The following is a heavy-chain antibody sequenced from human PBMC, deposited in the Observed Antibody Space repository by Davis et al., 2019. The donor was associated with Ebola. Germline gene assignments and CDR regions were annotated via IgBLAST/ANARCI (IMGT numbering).Heavy chain of an antibody. D-gene: IGHD2-15*01. CDR3: AHLGPQRYCSGGGCHGYLDY. V-gene: IGHV1-69*02. CDR1: PGTFSSYT. J-gene: IGHJ4*02. CDR2: IISILGIE. Sequence: SVKLSCKASPGTFSSYTISWLRPAPGQGPSWMGRIISILGIENYAQKFQCRVPITPDESTRTAYMELNGLRSEDTAVYYCAHLGPQRYCSGGGCHGYLDYWGQGTLVTVSS.